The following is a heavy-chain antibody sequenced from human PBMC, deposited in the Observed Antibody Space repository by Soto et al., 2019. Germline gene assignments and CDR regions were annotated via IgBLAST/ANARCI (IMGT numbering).Heavy chain of an antibody. D-gene: IGHD3-9*01. J-gene: IGHJ4*02. CDR3: ARHIHSADWLLYSVHFDY. CDR2: IYHSGST. CDR1: GGSISSGGYS. V-gene: IGHV4-30-2*01. Sequence: SETLSLTCAVSGGSISSGGYSWSWIRQPPGKGLEWIGYIYHSGSTYYNKSLKSRVTISVDRSKKQYSLKLSSVTAAVTAVYYCARHIHSADWLLYSVHFDYWGQGTLVTVSS.